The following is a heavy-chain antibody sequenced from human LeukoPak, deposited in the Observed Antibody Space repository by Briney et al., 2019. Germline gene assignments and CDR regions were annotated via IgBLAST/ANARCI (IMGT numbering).Heavy chain of an antibody. Sequence: ASVKVSCKASGYTFTSYGISGVRQAPGQGREGMGWISAYNGNTNYAQKLQGRVTMTTDTTTSTAYLELRSLRSGATAVYYCARDTGDWFSSGWNFDYWGQGTLVTVSS. D-gene: IGHD6-19*01. CDR3: ARDTGDWFSSGWNFDY. CDR2: ISAYNGNT. J-gene: IGHJ4*02. CDR1: GYTFTSYG. V-gene: IGHV1-18*01.